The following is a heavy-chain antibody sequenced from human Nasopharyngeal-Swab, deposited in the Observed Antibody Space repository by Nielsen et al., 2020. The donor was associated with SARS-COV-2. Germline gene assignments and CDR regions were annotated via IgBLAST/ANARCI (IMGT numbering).Heavy chain of an antibody. CDR3: AISLPQNSCMNV. D-gene: IGHD1-7*01. Sequence: GESLKISCAASGFTFSNYWMHWVRQAPGKGLVWVSRINNDGSSTTDADSVKGRFTISRDNAKNTVYLQMNSLRADDTAVYYYAISLPQNSCMNVWGQGTTVTVSS. CDR1: GFTFSNYW. J-gene: IGHJ6*02. CDR2: INNDGSST. V-gene: IGHV3-74*03.